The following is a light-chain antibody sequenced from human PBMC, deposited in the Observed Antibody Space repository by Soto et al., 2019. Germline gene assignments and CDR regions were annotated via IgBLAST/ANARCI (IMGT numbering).Light chain of an antibody. V-gene: IGKV1-27*01. Sequence: DIQMTQSPSSLSASVGDRVTITCRASQGISNYLVWYQQKPGKVPKLLIHAASTLQSGVPSRFSGSGSGTDFTLIITSLQPEDVATYYCQKYNSGPWTFGQGTKVEIK. CDR2: AAS. J-gene: IGKJ1*01. CDR3: QKYNSGPWT. CDR1: QGISNY.